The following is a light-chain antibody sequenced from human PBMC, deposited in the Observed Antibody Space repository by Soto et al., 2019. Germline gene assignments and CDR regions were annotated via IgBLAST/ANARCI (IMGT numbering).Light chain of an antibody. J-gene: IGKJ1*01. CDR3: QQTDSFPRT. Sequence: DIQMTQSPSTLSGSVGGRVTITCRASQTISSWLAWYQQKPGKAPKLLIYAASSLQSGVPSRFSGSGSGTDFTLTISGLQPEDCATYYCQQTDSFPRTFGQGTKVDIK. CDR2: AAS. CDR1: QTISSW. V-gene: IGKV1-12*01.